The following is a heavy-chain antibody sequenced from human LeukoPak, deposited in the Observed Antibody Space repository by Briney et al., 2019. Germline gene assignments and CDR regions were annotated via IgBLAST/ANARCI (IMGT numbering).Heavy chain of an antibody. CDR2: TRNKANSYTT. D-gene: IGHD1-26*01. J-gene: IGHJ4*02. Sequence: GGSLRLSCAASGFTFSNAWMSWVRQAPGKGLEWVGRTRNKANSYTTEYAASVKGRFTISRDDSKNSLYLQMNSLKTEDTAVYYCARVVGDAEKDYWGQGTLVTVSS. CDR1: GFTFSNAW. V-gene: IGHV3-72*01. CDR3: ARVVGDAEKDY.